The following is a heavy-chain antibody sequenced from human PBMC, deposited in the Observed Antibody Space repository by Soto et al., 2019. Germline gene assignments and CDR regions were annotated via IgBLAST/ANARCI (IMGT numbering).Heavy chain of an antibody. CDR3: ARISPFGSVSNDGMDV. J-gene: IGHJ6*02. D-gene: IGHD3-10*01. Sequence: QLQLQESGSGLVKPSQTLSLTCAVSGGSISSGGYSWSWIRQPPGKGLEWIGYIYHSASTSYNPSLKSRVTISVDRSRNQFSLKLSSVTAADTAVYYCARISPFGSVSNDGMDVWGQGTTVTVSS. V-gene: IGHV4-30-2*01. CDR1: GGSISSGGYS. CDR2: IYHSAST.